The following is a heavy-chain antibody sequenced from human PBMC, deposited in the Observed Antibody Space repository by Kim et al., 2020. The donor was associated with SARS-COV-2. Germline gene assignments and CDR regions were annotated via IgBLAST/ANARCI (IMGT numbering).Heavy chain of an antibody. CDR1: GYTFTSYD. D-gene: IGHD3-16*01. V-gene: IGHV1-8*01. Sequence: ASVKVSCKASGYTFTSYDINWVRQATGQGLEWMGWMNPNSGNTGYAQKFQGRVTMTRNTSISTAYMELSSLRSEDTAVYYCASLAQRFERGALAYDYYYYGMDVWGQGTTVTVSS. J-gene: IGHJ6*02. CDR3: ASLAQRFERGALAYDYYYYGMDV. CDR2: MNPNSGNT.